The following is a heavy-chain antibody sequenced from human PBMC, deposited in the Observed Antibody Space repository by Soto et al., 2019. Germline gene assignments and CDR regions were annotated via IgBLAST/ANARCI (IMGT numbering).Heavy chain of an antibody. V-gene: IGHV3-30*18. CDR2: ISYDGSNK. J-gene: IGHJ5*02. CDR1: GFTFSSYG. D-gene: IGHD3-10*01. CDR3: VKPQGVSRYKPQPFDP. Sequence: QVQLVESGGGVVQPGRSLRLSCAASGFTFSSYGMHWVRQAPGKGLEWVAVISYDGSNKYYADSVKGRFTISRDNSKNTLYLQMNSLRAEDTAVYYCVKPQGVSRYKPQPFDPWGQGTLVTVSS.